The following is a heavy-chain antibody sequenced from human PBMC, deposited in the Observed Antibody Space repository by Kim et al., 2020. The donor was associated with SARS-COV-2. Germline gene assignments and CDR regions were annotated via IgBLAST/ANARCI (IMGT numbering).Heavy chain of an antibody. Sequence: GGSLRLSCAASGFTFDDYAMHWVRQAPGKGLEWVSGISWNSGSIGYADSVKGRFTISRDNAKNSLYLQMNSLRAEDTALYYCAKDAYVDYYDSSGSPGAFDIWGQGTMVTVSS. D-gene: IGHD3-22*01. CDR1: GFTFDDYA. CDR3: AKDAYVDYYDSSGSPGAFDI. V-gene: IGHV3-9*01. CDR2: ISWNSGSI. J-gene: IGHJ3*02.